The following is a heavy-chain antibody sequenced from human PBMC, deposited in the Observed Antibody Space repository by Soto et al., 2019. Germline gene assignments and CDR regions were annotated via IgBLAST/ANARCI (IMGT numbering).Heavy chain of an antibody. Sequence: GGSLRLSCAASGFTFSSYAMHWVRQAPGKGLEWVAVISYDGSNKYYADSVKGRFTISRDNSKNTLYLQMNSLRAEDTAVYYCARDAGYCSSTSCYPYNWFDPWGQGALVTVSS. CDR3: ARDAGYCSSTSCYPYNWFDP. D-gene: IGHD2-2*01. V-gene: IGHV3-30-3*01. CDR1: GFTFSSYA. CDR2: ISYDGSNK. J-gene: IGHJ5*02.